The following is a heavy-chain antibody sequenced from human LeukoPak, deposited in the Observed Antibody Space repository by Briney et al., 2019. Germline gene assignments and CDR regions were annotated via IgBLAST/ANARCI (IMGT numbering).Heavy chain of an antibody. CDR1: GYTLTELS. CDR2: FDPEDGET. Sequence: ASVNVSCKVSGYTLTELSMHWVRQAPGKGLEWMGGFDPEDGETIYAQKFQGRVTMTEDTSTDTAYMELSSLRSEDTAVYYCATLSPNYYDSSGYHYFDYWGQGTLVTVSS. D-gene: IGHD3-22*01. J-gene: IGHJ4*02. V-gene: IGHV1-24*01. CDR3: ATLSPNYYDSSGYHYFDY.